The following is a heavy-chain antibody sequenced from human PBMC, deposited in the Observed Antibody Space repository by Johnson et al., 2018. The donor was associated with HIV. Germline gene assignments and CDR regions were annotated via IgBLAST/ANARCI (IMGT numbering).Heavy chain of an antibody. CDR1: GFTFSSYA. D-gene: IGHD1-1*01. V-gene: IGHV3-30*04. CDR2: ISYDGSNK. CDR3: ARSRNYACDI. Sequence: QMQLVESGGGVVQPGRSLRLSCAASGFTFSSYAMHWVRQAPDKGLEWVAVISYDGSNKYFADSVKGRFTISRDNSKDTLYLQMNSLRPEDTAVYYCARSRNYACDIWGQGTMVTVSS. J-gene: IGHJ3*02.